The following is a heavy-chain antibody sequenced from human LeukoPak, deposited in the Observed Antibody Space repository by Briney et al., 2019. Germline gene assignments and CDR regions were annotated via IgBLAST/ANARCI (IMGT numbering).Heavy chain of an antibody. J-gene: IGHJ5*02. V-gene: IGHV1-2*06. CDR3: ARGQPYVDNNYSDP. Sequence: ASVKVSCKASGYTFIGYYMHWVRQAPGQGLEWMGRINPSTGGTNSAQKFQGRVTMTRDTSISTAYMELSRLTSDDTAIYYCARGQPYVDNNYSDPWAREPWSPSPQ. D-gene: IGHD1-14*01. CDR2: INPSTGGT. CDR1: GYTFIGYY.